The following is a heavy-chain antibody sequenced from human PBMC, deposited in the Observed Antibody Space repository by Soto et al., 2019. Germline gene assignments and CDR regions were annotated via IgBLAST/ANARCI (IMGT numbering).Heavy chain of an antibody. D-gene: IGHD5-18*01. CDR2: IVVGSGNT. Sequence: GASVKVSCKASGFTFTSSAVQWVRQARGQRLEWIGWIVVGSGNTNYAQKFQERVTITRDMSTSTAYMELSSLRSEDTAVYYCAAKSTAYYYYGMDVWGQGTTVTVPS. V-gene: IGHV1-58*01. CDR3: AAKSTAYYYYGMDV. CDR1: GFTFTSSA. J-gene: IGHJ6*02.